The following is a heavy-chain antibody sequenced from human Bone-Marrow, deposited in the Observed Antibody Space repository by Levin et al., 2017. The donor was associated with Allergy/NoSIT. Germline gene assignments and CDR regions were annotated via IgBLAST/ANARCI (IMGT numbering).Heavy chain of an antibody. CDR2: ISSSGGSK. Sequence: GGSLRLSCAASGFTFSSYEMNWVRQAPGQGLEWISYISSSGGSKYYADSVKDRLTISRDNAKNSLYLQMNRLRAEDTAVYYCVREKQTVVQRSGWSDEFDFWGQGKMVTVSS. CDR1: GFTFSSYE. J-gene: IGHJ3*01. V-gene: IGHV3-48*03. CDR3: VREKQTVVQRSGWSDEFDF. D-gene: IGHD6-13*01.